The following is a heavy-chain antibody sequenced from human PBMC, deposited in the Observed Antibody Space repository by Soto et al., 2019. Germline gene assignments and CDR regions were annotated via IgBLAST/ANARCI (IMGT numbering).Heavy chain of an antibody. V-gene: IGHV3-30-3*01. D-gene: IGHD3-3*01. CDR2: ISYDGSNK. J-gene: IGHJ4*02. CDR1: GFTFSSYA. CDR3: ARGVFGSGYYTLGY. Sequence: GGSLRLSCAASGFTFSSYAMHWVRQAPGKGLEWVAVISYDGSNKYYADSVKGRFTISRDNSKNTLYLQMNSLRAEDTAVYYCARGVFGSGYYTLGYWGQGTLVTVSS.